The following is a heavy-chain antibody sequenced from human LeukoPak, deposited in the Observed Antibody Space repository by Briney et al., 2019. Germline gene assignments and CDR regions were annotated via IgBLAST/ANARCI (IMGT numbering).Heavy chain of an antibody. J-gene: IGHJ5*01. D-gene: IGHD6-19*01. CDR2: MYLSGTT. Sequence: SGTLSLTCTVSGDSINSLDLWSWVRQPPGKGLEWIGEMYLSGTTHSNPSVKSRVTISIDKSKNQFFLNLSSVTAADTAVYYCARHDSKSSGWFDSWGQGTLVTVSS. CDR1: GDSINSLDL. V-gene: IGHV4-4*02. CDR3: ARHDSKSSGWFDS.